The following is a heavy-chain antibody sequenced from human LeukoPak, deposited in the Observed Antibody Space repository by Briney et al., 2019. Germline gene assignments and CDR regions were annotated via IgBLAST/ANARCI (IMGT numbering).Heavy chain of an antibody. CDR2: IGSSDSTT. Sequence: TGESLRLSCVASGFTFGIYEMNWVRQAPGKGLEWLSYIGSSDSTTHYADSVKGRFTISRDNAKNSLYLQMNSLRAEDTAVYYCAELGITMIGGVWGKGTTVTISS. D-gene: IGHD3-10*02. V-gene: IGHV3-48*03. CDR3: AELGITMIGGV. CDR1: GFTFGIYE. J-gene: IGHJ6*04.